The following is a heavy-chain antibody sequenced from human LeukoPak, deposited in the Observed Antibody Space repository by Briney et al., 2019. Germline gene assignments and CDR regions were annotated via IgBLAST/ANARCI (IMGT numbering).Heavy chain of an antibody. V-gene: IGHV3-7*01. Sequence: GGSLRLSCVASGFTFSNYWMSWVSQAPGKGLECVANIKEDGSEKYYVDSVKGRFTISRDNAKNSLYLQMNSLRAEDTAVYYCARQGDDYWGHGTLVTVSS. CDR1: GFTFSNYW. J-gene: IGHJ4*01. CDR3: ARQGDDY. CDR2: IKEDGSEK. D-gene: IGHD3-16*01.